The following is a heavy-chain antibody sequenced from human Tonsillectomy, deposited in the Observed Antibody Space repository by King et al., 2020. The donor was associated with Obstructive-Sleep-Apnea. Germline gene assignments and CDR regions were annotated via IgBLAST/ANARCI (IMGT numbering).Heavy chain of an antibody. Sequence: VQLVESGGGLVQPGGSLRLSCAASGFTFSSYAMSWVRQAPGKGLEWVSTINNSGGTYSADSVKGRFTISRDNSKNQLYLQMNSLRAEDTAVYYCAKLHGAAMVRWDFDYWGQGTLVTVSS. CDR1: GFTFSSYA. J-gene: IGHJ4*02. CDR2: INNSGGT. V-gene: IGHV3-23*04. D-gene: IGHD3-10*01. CDR3: AKLHGAAMVRWDFDY.